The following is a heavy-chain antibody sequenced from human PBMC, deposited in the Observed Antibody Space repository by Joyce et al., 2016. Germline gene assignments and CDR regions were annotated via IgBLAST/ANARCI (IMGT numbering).Heavy chain of an antibody. D-gene: IGHD6-13*01. CDR3: ARKDIISWRYGLDV. J-gene: IGHJ6*02. V-gene: IGHV1-3*01. Sequence: QVQLVQSGAEVKEPGASVKVSCKASGYTFGRYDIHWLRQAPGKILEWIGLSKEGTGYRSYSQSFQGRVIIGRDTSASTGYMELTSLTSEDTAVYYCARKDIISWRYGLDVWGQGTTVIVSS. CDR1: GYTFGRYD. CDR2: SKEGTGYR.